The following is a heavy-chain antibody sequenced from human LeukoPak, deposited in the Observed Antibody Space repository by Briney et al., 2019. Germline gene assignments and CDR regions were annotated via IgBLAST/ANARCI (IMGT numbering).Heavy chain of an antibody. CDR3: AKGDGDYRDFFFHL. V-gene: IGHV3-23*01. Sequence: GGSLRLSCAASGFTFSSYAMSWVRKAPGKGLEWVSAISGSGGSTYYADSVKGRFTISRDNSKNTLYLQMNSLTSEDTAVYYCAKGDGDYRDFFFHLWGQGTLVPVLS. J-gene: IGHJ5*02. CDR2: ISGSGGST. CDR1: GFTFSSYA. D-gene: IGHD4-17*01.